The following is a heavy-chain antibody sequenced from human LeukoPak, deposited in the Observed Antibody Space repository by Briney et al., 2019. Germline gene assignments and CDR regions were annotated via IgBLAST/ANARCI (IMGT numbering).Heavy chain of an antibody. CDR3: ARGLRQGSAWSWGPKEKSYQYMDV. Sequence: SETLSLTCGVSGGSFSSHYWTWIRQPPGKGLEWIGEINPRGSTNYNPSLESRVTVSADTTRNQLSLSLTSVTAADAAVYFCARGLRQGSAWSWGPKEKSYQYMDVWGTGTTVIVSS. D-gene: IGHD6-19*01. CDR1: GGSFSSHY. CDR2: INPRGST. J-gene: IGHJ6*04. V-gene: IGHV4-34*01.